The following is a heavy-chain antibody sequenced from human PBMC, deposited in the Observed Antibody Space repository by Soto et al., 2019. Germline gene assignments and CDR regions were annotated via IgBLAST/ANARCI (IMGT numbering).Heavy chain of an antibody. CDR1: GGTFSSYA. Sequence: ASVKVSCKASGGTFSSYAISWVRQAPGQGLEWMGGIIPIFGTANYAQKFQGRVTITADESTSTAYMELSSLRSEDTAVYYCARAITMIVVVTGGFDPWGQGTLVTVSS. V-gene: IGHV1-69*13. D-gene: IGHD3-22*01. CDR2: IIPIFGTA. CDR3: ARAITMIVVVTGGFDP. J-gene: IGHJ5*02.